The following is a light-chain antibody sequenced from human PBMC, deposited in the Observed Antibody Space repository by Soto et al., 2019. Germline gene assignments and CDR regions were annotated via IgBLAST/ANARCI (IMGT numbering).Light chain of an antibody. CDR1: SSNIGSHT. V-gene: IGLV1-44*01. Sequence: QSVLTQPPAASGTPGQRVTISCSGSSSNIGSHTVNWYQQLPGTAPRLIIYNTYYRPSGVPDRFSGSKSGTSASLAISGLQSEDEADYYCAPWDDSLNGVVFGGGTKLTVL. CDR3: APWDDSLNGVV. J-gene: IGLJ2*01. CDR2: NTY.